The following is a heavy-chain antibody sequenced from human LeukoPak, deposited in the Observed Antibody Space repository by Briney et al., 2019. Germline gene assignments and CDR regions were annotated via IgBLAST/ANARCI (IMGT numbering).Heavy chain of an antibody. Sequence: GGSLRLSCLVSGFTFSNYAMSWVRQPPGKGLEWVSGISGSNGRTYYADSVKGRFTISRDNSKNTLYLQMNSLRAEDTAVYYCAKSRARRDGSAGSIDHWGQGTLVTVSS. CDR2: ISGSNGRT. J-gene: IGHJ4*02. CDR1: GFTFSNYA. D-gene: IGHD2-15*01. CDR3: AKSRARRDGSAGSIDH. V-gene: IGHV3-23*01.